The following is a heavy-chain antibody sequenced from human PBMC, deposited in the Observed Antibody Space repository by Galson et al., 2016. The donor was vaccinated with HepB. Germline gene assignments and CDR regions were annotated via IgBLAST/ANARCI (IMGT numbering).Heavy chain of an antibody. D-gene: IGHD3/OR15-3a*01. Sequence: ETLSLTCTVSGASMATSSFYWGWVRQPPGKGLEWIGTIYYSGTTNYNPPLKSRVTISVDTSKNHFSLKLSSVTAADTAVYYCARHLGLLYHGMDVWGKGTTVTVSS. CDR2: IYYSGTT. CDR3: ARHLGLLYHGMDV. V-gene: IGHV4-39*01. J-gene: IGHJ6*04. CDR1: GASMATSSFY.